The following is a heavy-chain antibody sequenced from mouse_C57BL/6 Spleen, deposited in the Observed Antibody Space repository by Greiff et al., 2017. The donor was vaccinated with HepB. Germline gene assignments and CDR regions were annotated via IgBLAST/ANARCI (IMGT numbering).Heavy chain of an antibody. Sequence: QVQLQQPGAELVKPGASVKLSCKASGYTFTSYWMHWVKQRPGQGLEWIGMIHPNSGSTNYNEKFKSKATLTVDKSSSTAYMQLSSLTSEDSAVYYCALYSSSYYWYFDVWGTGTTVTVSS. J-gene: IGHJ1*03. CDR2: IHPNSGST. D-gene: IGHD1-1*01. CDR1: GYTFTSYW. CDR3: ALYSSSYYWYFDV. V-gene: IGHV1-64*01.